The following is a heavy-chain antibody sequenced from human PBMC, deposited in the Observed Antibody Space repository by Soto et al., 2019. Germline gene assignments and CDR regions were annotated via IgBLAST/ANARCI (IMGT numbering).Heavy chain of an antibody. J-gene: IGHJ4*02. CDR1: GGSISSSSYY. CDR2: IHYSGST. D-gene: IGHD3-3*01. V-gene: IGHV4-39*01. Sequence: SETLSLTCTVSGGSISSSSYYWGWIRQPPGKGLEWIGSIHYSGSTYYNPSLKSRVTISVDTSKNQLSLKLSSVTAADTALYYCARHNYDFWSAYLDWGQGALVTSPQ. CDR3: ARHNYDFWSAYLD.